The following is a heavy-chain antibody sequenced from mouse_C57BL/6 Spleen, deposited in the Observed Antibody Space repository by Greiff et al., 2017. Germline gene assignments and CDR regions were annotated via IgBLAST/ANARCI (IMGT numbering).Heavy chain of an antibody. CDR3: ARVDWDFDY. J-gene: IGHJ2*01. Sequence: QVQLQQPGAELVRPGTSVKLSCKASGYTFTSYWMHWVKQRPGQGLEWIGVIDPSDSYTNYNQKFKGQATLTVDTSSSTSYMQLSSLTSEDSAVXYCARVDWDFDYWGQGTTLTVSS. V-gene: IGHV1-59*01. CDR2: IDPSDSYT. D-gene: IGHD4-1*01. CDR1: GYTFTSYW.